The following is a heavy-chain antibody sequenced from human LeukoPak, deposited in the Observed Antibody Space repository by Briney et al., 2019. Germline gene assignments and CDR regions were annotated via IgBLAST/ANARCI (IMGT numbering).Heavy chain of an antibody. CDR1: GYTFTGYY. D-gene: IGHD3-10*01. CDR3: ARTMAVHAFDI. V-gene: IGHV1-18*04. CDR2: ISGYTAKT. Sequence: ASVKVSCKASGYTFTGYYMHWVRQAPGQGLEWMGWISGYTAKTNYAQKVQGRVTMTTDTSTSTVYMEVRSLRSDDTAVYYCARTMAVHAFDIWGQGTMVTVSS. J-gene: IGHJ3*02.